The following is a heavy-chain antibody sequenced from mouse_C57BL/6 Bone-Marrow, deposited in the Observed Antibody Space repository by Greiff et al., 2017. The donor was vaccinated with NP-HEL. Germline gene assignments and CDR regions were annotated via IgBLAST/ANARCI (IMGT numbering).Heavy chain of an antibody. CDR1: GYTFTSYW. Sequence: QVQLQQPGAELVMPGASVKLSCKASGYTFTSYWMHWVKQRPGQGLEWIGEIDPSDSYTNYNQKFKGKSTLTVDKSSSTAYMQLSSLTAEDSAVYYGASLYDSKGYFDVWGTGTTVTVSS. CDR3: ASLYDSKGYFDV. J-gene: IGHJ1*03. D-gene: IGHD2-5*01. CDR2: IDPSDSYT. V-gene: IGHV1-69*01.